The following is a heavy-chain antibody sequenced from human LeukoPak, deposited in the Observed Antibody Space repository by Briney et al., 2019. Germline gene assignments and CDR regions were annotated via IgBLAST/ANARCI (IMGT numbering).Heavy chain of an antibody. CDR2: ISGSRVFI. CDR1: RFTFRCYS. Sequence: GGSLTLPCAASRFTFRCYSVMWLRHAPGEGRVWVCFISGSRVFIYDAESMKSRFTISRDNAKNSLYLQMNSLRAEDTAVYYCARDMPGRDCSGGSCYGYGLDVWGQGTTVTVSS. V-gene: IGHV3-21*01. D-gene: IGHD2-15*01. J-gene: IGHJ6*02. CDR3: ARDMPGRDCSGGSCYGYGLDV.